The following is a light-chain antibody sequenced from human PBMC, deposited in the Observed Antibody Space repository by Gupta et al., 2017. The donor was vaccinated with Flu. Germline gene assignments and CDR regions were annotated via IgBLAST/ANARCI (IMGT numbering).Light chain of an antibody. J-gene: IGKJ4*01. CDR3: QQRSNSPPFT. Sequence: VLPQSPATLSLSPGERATISCRASQTINTYLAWYQQKPGPAPRLLIYDTSTRATDIPPRFSGSGSGTDFSLTIDSLEPEDFAVYYCQQRSNSPPFTFGGGTKVEIK. CDR1: QTINTY. CDR2: DTS. V-gene: IGKV3-11*01.